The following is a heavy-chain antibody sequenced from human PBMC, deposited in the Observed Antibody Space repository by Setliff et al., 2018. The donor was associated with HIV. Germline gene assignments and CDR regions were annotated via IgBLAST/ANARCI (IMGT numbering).Heavy chain of an antibody. Sequence: GGSLRLSCAASGFTFSSYAMHWVRQAPGKGLEWVAVISYDGNNKYYADSVKGRFTISRDNSKNTLYLQMNSLRADDTAVYYFARERLRFLEWLPLDYWGQGTLVTVSS. V-gene: IGHV3-30*04. D-gene: IGHD3-3*01. CDR3: ARERLRFLEWLPLDY. J-gene: IGHJ4*02. CDR1: GFTFSSYA. CDR2: ISYDGNNK.